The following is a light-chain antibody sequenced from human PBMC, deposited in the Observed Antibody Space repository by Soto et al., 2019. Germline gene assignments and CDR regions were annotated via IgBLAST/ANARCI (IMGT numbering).Light chain of an antibody. CDR3: QQSYSRPRT. Sequence: DIQMTQSPSSLSAYVGDRVTITCRASQSISSYLNWYQQKPGKAPNLLIYTTSSLESGVPSRFSGSGSGTDFTLTISSLQPEGFATYFCQQSYSRPRTFGQGTKVEI. CDR2: TTS. V-gene: IGKV1-39*01. J-gene: IGKJ1*01. CDR1: QSISSY.